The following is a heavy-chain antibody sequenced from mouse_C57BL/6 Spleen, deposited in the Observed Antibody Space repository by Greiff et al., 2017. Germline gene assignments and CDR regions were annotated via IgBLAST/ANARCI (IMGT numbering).Heavy chain of an antibody. J-gene: IGHJ4*01. CDR2: IHPNSGST. V-gene: IGHV1-64*01. D-gene: IGHD2-4*01. CDR1: GYTFTSYW. Sequence: QVQLKQPGAELVKPGASVKLSCKASGYTFTSYWMHWVKQRPGQGLEWIGMIHPNSGSTNYNEKFKSKATLTVDKSSSTAYMQLSSLTSEDSAVYYCARSGGLRSRYAMDYWGQGTSVTVSS. CDR3: ARSGGLRSRYAMDY.